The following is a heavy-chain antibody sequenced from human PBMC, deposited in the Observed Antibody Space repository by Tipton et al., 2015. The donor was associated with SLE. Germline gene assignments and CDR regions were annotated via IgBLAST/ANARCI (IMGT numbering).Heavy chain of an antibody. CDR1: GGSISSSSYY. Sequence: TLSLTCTVSGGSISSSSYYWGWIRQPPGKGLEWIGSIYYSGSTYYNPSLKSRVTISVDTSKDQFSLKLSSVTAADTAVYYCASETYYYGSGTRAFDIWGQGTMVTVSS. CDR3: ASETYYYGSGTRAFDI. J-gene: IGHJ3*02. D-gene: IGHD3-10*01. V-gene: IGHV4-39*07. CDR2: IYYSGST.